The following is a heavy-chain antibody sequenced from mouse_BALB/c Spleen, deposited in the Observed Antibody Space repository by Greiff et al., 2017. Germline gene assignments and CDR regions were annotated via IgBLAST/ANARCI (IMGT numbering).Heavy chain of an antibody. CDR3: ARGRSGYAMDY. CDR1: GFTFTDYY. CDR2: IRNKANGYTT. V-gene: IGHV7-3*02. J-gene: IGHJ4*01. Sequence: DVHLVESGGGLVQPGGSLRLSCATSGFTFTDYYMSWVRQPPGKALEWLGFIRNKANGYTTEYSASVKGRFTISRDNSQSFLYLQMNTLRAEDSATYCSARGRSGYAMDYWGQGTSVTVSA.